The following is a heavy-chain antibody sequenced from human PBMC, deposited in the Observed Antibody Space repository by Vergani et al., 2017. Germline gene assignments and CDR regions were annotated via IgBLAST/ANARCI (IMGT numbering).Heavy chain of an antibody. CDR2: ISYDGSNK. Sequence: QVQLVESGGGVVQPGRSLRLSCAASGFTFSSYGMPWVRQAPGKGMEWVAVISYDGSNKNYADAVKGRFTISTDNSKNTLYLQMNSLRAEDTAGYYCAKGAGYRYGNFDYWGQGTLVTVSS. D-gene: IGHD5-18*01. CDR1: GFTFSSYG. V-gene: IGHV3-30*18. J-gene: IGHJ4*02. CDR3: AKGAGYRYGNFDY.